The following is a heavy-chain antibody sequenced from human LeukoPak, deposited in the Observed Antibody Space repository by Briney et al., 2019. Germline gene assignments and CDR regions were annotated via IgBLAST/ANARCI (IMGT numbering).Heavy chain of an antibody. Sequence: GGSLRLSCVGSGFTLSGYYMSWIRQAPGKGLEWVLYISSSSSYTNYADSVKGRFTISRDNAKNSLYLQMNSLRAEDTAVYYCAREKDYDILTGIDYWGQGTLVTVSS. CDR3: AREKDYDILTGIDY. CDR2: ISSSSSYT. CDR1: GFTLSGYY. J-gene: IGHJ4*02. D-gene: IGHD3-9*01. V-gene: IGHV3-11*05.